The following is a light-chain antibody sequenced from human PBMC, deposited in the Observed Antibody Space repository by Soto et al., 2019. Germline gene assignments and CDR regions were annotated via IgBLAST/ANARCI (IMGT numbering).Light chain of an antibody. Sequence: DIQMTQSPSSLSAYVGDRVTITCRASQGISNYLAWYQQKPGKVPKLLIYAASNLQSGVPSRFSGSGAGTDFTLTISSLQPEDVATYYCHKYNSAHTFGQGTKVEIK. CDR3: HKYNSAHT. J-gene: IGKJ1*01. CDR1: QGISNY. CDR2: AAS. V-gene: IGKV1-27*01.